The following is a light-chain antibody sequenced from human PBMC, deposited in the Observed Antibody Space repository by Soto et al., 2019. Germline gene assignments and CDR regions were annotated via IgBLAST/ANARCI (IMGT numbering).Light chain of an antibody. J-gene: IGKJ5*01. Sequence: DIHMTLSPSTLSGSVGHRVTITCRASQTISSWLAWYQQKLGKAPKLMIYKASTLKSGVPSRFSGSGYGTGFNFTISSLQTEDFATYYCQQYESLPLTFGQGTRLEIK. V-gene: IGKV1-5*03. CDR1: QTISSW. CDR3: QQYESLPLT. CDR2: KAS.